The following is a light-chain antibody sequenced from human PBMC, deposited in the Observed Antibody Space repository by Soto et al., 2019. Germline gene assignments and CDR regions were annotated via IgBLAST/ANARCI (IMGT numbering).Light chain of an antibody. CDR2: GAS. V-gene: IGKV3-15*01. CDR3: EQYNTWPPLT. J-gene: IGKJ4*02. CDR1: QSVSSN. Sequence: EVVVTQSPATLSVSPGERATLSCRASQSVSSNLAWYRQKPGQAPRLLIFGASNGATAIPGRFTGSGSGTGFTLTISSLQAEDFAVYFCEQYNTWPPLTVCGWTKVEI.